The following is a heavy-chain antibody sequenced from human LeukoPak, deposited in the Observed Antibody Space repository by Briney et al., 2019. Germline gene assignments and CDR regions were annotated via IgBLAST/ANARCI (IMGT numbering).Heavy chain of an antibody. V-gene: IGHV4-61*01. J-gene: IGHJ4*02. D-gene: IGHD3-9*01. CDR1: GGSVSSGSYY. CDR3: ARAPRYYDILTGYQTPFDY. CDR2: IYYSGST. Sequence: PSETLSLTCTVSGGSVSSGSYYWSWIRQPPGKGLEWIGYIYYSGSTNYNPSLKSRVTISVDTSKTQLSLKLSSVTAADTAVYYCARAPRYYDILTGYQTPFDYWGQGTLVTVSS.